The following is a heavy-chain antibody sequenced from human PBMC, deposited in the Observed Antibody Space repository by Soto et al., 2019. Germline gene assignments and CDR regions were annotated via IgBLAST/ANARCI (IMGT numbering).Heavy chain of an antibody. D-gene: IGHD5-12*01. CDR1: GYTFTSSS. Sequence: ASVKVSCKASGYTFTSSSIGWVRQAPGQGLEWMEWISADTGNTNYAQRLQGRVTMTTDTSTSTAYMELSSLRSEDTAVYYCARGVPTIPDYWGQGTLVTVSS. J-gene: IGHJ4*02. CDR3: ARGVPTIPDY. V-gene: IGHV1-18*01. CDR2: ISADTGNT.